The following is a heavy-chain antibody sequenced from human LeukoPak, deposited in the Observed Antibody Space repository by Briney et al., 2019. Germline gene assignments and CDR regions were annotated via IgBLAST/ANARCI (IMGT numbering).Heavy chain of an antibody. CDR1: GFTLSSFS. CDR2: INYKGGTT. Sequence: PGGSLRLSCAASGFTLSSFSMHWVRQSPGRGLEYVSAINYKGGTTYYADSVKGRFTISRDSSKNTLYLQMASLRDEDMGVYYCARVGPETAFDYWGRGTLVTVSS. J-gene: IGHJ4*02. D-gene: IGHD1-14*01. V-gene: IGHV3-64*02. CDR3: ARVGPETAFDY.